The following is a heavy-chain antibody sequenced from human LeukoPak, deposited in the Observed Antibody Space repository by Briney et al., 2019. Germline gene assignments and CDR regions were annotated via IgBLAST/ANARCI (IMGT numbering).Heavy chain of an antibody. CDR2: INPSSGGI. CDR3: ARDLGITGDLMDV. CDR1: GYTFTAYY. Sequence: VASVKVSCKASGYTFTAYYMHWVRQAPGQGLEWMGRINPSSGGINYAQKFQGRVTMTRDTSISTIYMELSRLTSDDTAVYYCARDLGITGDLMDVWGQGTTVTVSS. D-gene: IGHD7-27*01. V-gene: IGHV1-2*06. J-gene: IGHJ6*01.